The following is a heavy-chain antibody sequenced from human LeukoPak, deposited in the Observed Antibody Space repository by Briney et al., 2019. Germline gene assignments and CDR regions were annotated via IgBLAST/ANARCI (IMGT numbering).Heavy chain of an antibody. J-gene: IGHJ4*02. CDR3: ARDRHYVWGYLDY. V-gene: IGHV4-4*07. D-gene: IGHD3-16*01. CDR2: IYTSGST. Sequence: PSETLSLTCTVSGGSISSYYWRWVRQPAGKGLEWIGRIYTSGSTNYYPSLKRRVTISVATSKNQFSLRLSPVTAADTAVYYCARDRHYVWGYLDYWGQGTLVTVSS. CDR1: GGSISSYY.